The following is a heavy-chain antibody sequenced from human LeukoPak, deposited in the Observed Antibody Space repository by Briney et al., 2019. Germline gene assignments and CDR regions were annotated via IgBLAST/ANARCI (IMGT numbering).Heavy chain of an antibody. CDR1: GFTFTRYG. D-gene: IGHD3-22*01. Sequence: PGRSMSLSCPASGFTFTRYGIHCVRQAPGKGLGWVTFISSKGSKKYYGHCVKDQFTIHRDNSKNTLYLQMNRLRVEDTAMYYCARGADYYDTSRYQYYFDYWGQGTLVSVFS. CDR3: ARGADYYDTSRYQYYFDY. CDR2: ISSKGSKK. V-gene: IGHV3-30*03. J-gene: IGHJ4*02.